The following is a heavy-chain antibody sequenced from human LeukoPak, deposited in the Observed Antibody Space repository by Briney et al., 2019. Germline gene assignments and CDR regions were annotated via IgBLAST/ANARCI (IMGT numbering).Heavy chain of an antibody. V-gene: IGHV1-8*01. CDR2: MNPNSGNT. J-gene: IGHJ5*02. Sequence: ASVKVSCKASGYTFTSYDINWVRQAIGQGLEWMGWMNPNSGNTGYAQKFQGRVTMSRNTSISTAYMELGSLRSEDTAVYYCARVPRRGERFDPWGQGTLVTVSS. CDR1: GYTFTSYD. CDR3: ARVPRRGERFDP. D-gene: IGHD3-10*01.